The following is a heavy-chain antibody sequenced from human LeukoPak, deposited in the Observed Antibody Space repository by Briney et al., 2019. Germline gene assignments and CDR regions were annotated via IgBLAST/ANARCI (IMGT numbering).Heavy chain of an antibody. CDR1: GFTFSRYD. Sequence: TGGSLRLSCAASGFTFSRYDVHWVRQAAGKGLEWVSAIGVAGDTYYPGSVKGRFTISRENAKNSLYLQMNSLRAEDTAVYYCARDPGIAVAGIYYYYGMDVWGQGTTVTVSS. V-gene: IGHV3-13*01. D-gene: IGHD6-19*01. CDR2: IGVAGDT. CDR3: ARDPGIAVAGIYYYYGMDV. J-gene: IGHJ6*02.